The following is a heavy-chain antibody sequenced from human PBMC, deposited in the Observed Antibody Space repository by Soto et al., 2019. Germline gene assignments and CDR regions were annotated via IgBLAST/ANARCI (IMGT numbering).Heavy chain of an antibody. V-gene: IGHV4-34*01. J-gene: IGHJ4*02. D-gene: IGHD5-18*01. CDR2: INHSGST. CDR3: ARLGYSYGYAFWF. Sequence: DTPSHTCASDGGSFSGYYWSSIRQPPGKGLEWIGEINHSGSTNYNPSLKSRVTISVDTSKNQFSLKLSSVTAADPAVYYCARLGYSYGYAFWFWGKRTLV. CDR1: GGSFSGYY.